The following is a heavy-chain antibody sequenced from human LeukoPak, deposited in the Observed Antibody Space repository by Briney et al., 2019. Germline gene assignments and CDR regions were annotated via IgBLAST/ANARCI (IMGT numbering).Heavy chain of an antibody. D-gene: IGHD5-24*01. CDR3: ASGGGIEMSNPAL. CDR2: ISGSGGST. V-gene: IGHV3-23*01. J-gene: IGHJ4*02. Sequence: GGSLRLSCAASGFTFSSYAMSWVRQAPGKGLEWVSAISGSGGSTYYADSVKGRFTISRDNSKNTLYLQMNSLRAEDTAVYYCASGGGIEMSNPALWGQGTLVTVSS. CDR1: GFTFSSYA.